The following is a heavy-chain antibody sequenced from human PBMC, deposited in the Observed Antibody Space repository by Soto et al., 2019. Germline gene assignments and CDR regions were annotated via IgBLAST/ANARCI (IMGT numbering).Heavy chain of an antibody. Sequence: LSLTCTVSGGSISSDNSFCSWIPQHPGKGLEWIGYIDYSGRAYYNPSLKSRVPTSVDTSKNQFSLRLSSVTVADTATYYCARELKSAAASDALDIWGQGTVVTVSS. J-gene: IGHJ3*02. CDR3: ARELKSAAASDALDI. CDR1: GGSISSDNSF. V-gene: IGHV4-31*03. CDR2: IDYSGRA. D-gene: IGHD2-15*01.